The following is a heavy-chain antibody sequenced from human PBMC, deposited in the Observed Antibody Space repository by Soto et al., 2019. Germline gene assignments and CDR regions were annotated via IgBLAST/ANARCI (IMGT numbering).Heavy chain of an antibody. CDR1: GGSISSYY. CDR2: IYYSGST. CDR3: ARVNNYGEDYWYFDL. D-gene: IGHD4-17*01. Sequence: ETLSLTCTVSGGSISSYYWSWIRQPPGKGLEWIGYIYYSGSTNYNPSLKSRVTISVDTSKNQFSLKLSSVTAADTAVYYCARVNNYGEDYWYFDLWGRGTLVTVSS. V-gene: IGHV4-59*01. J-gene: IGHJ2*01.